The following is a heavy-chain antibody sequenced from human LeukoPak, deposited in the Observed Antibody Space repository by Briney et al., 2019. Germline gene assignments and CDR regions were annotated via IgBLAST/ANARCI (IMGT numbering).Heavy chain of an antibody. V-gene: IGHV5-51*01. J-gene: IGHJ4*02. Sequence: GESLKISCKGPGYSFTSYWIGWVRQMPGKGLEWMGIIYPVDSDTRYSPSFQGQVTIPADKSISTAYLQWSSLKASDTAMYYCARLFHYCRSTSCYEGGIDYWGQGTLVSVSS. CDR2: IYPVDSDT. CDR3: ARLFHYCRSTSCYEGGIDY. D-gene: IGHD2-2*01. CDR1: GYSFTSYW.